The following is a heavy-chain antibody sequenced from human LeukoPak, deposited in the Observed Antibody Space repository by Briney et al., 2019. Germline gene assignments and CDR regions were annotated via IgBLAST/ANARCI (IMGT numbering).Heavy chain of an antibody. CDR2: IDGSDGAS. CDR3: ARVDSGNYDY. J-gene: IGHJ4*02. Sequence: PGGSLRLSCAASGFTVSSNEMSWVRQAPGKGLEYVSSIDGSDGASYYADSVKGRFTISRDNSKNTLFLQMNSLRVEDTAVYYCARVDSGNYDYWGQGTLLTVSS. CDR1: GFTVSSNE. V-gene: IGHV3-23*01. D-gene: IGHD1-26*01.